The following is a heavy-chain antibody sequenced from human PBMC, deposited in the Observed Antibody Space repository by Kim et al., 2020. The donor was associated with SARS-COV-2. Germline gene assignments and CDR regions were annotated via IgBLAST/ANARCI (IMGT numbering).Heavy chain of an antibody. J-gene: IGHJ4*02. V-gene: IGHV3-15*01. Sequence: GGSLRLSCAASGFTFSNAWMSWVRQAPGKGLEWVGRIKSKTDGGTTDYAAPVKGRFTISRDDSKNTLYLQMNSLKTEDTAVYYCTTDMYYDYVWGSYRYRFGWGQGTLVTVSS. CDR3: TTDMYYDYVWGSYRYRFG. CDR2: IKSKTDGGTT. D-gene: IGHD3-16*02. CDR1: GFTFSNAW.